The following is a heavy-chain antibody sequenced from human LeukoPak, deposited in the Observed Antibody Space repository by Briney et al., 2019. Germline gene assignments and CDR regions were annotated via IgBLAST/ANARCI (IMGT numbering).Heavy chain of an antibody. CDR3: ARTMEGYCSGGSCYQYSYYMDV. CDR1: GGSISSYY. V-gene: IGHV4-59*01. D-gene: IGHD2-15*01. Sequence: SETLSLTCTVSGGSISSYYWSWIRQPPGKGLEWIGYIYYSGSTNYNPSLKSRVTISVDTSKNQFSLKLTSVTAADTAVYYCARTMEGYCSGGSCYQYSYYMDVWGKGTTVTISS. J-gene: IGHJ6*03. CDR2: IYYSGST.